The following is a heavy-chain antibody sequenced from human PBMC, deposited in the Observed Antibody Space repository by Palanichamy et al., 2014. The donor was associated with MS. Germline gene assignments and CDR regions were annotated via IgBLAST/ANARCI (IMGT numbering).Heavy chain of an antibody. V-gene: IGHV3-15*01. Sequence: EVQLVESGGGLVKPGGSLRLSCAASGFTFSNAWMNWVHQAPGEGLEWVGRIKSKTDGGTTDLTAPVEGRFTILRDDSKSILYLQMNSLKIEDTAVYYCSTVNYWGPGTLVTVSS. CDR3: STVNY. CDR2: IKSKTDGGTT. CDR1: GFTFSNAW. J-gene: IGHJ4*02.